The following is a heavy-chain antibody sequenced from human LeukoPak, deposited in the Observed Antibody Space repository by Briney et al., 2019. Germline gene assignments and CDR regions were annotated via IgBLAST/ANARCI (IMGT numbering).Heavy chain of an antibody. D-gene: IGHD3-10*01. CDR2: INHSGST. V-gene: IGHV4-34*01. Sequence: SETLSLTCAVYGGSFSGYYWSWIRQPPGKGLEWIGEINHSGSTNYNPSLKSRVTISVDTSKNQFSLKLSSVTAADTAVYYCASFSYGSGSHNDYWGRGTLVTVSS. J-gene: IGHJ4*02. CDR1: GGSFSGYY. CDR3: ASFSYGSGSHNDY.